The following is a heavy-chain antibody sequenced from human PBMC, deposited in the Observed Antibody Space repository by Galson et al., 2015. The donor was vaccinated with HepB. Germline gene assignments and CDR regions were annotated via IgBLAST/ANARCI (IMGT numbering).Heavy chain of an antibody. Sequence: SLRLSCAASGFTFSSYAMHWVRQAPGKGLEWVAVISYDGSNKYYADSVKGRFTISRDNSKNTLHLQMNSLRSEDTAVYYCARSRDGYIGSFDYWGQGTLVTVSS. J-gene: IGHJ4*02. V-gene: IGHV3-30-3*01. D-gene: IGHD5-24*01. CDR3: ARSRDGYIGSFDY. CDR2: ISYDGSNK. CDR1: GFTFSSYA.